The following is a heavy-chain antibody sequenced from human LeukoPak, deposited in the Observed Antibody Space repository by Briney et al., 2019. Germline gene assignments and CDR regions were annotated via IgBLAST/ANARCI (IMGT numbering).Heavy chain of an antibody. CDR2: ISASGGST. J-gene: IGHJ4*02. V-gene: IGHV3-23*01. D-gene: IGHD4-17*01. CDR3: AKGMWDYAYDY. Sequence: PSETLSLTCAVYGGSFSDYYWSWVRQAPGKGLEWVSLISASGGSTYYADSVKGRFTISRDNSKNTLYLQMNSLRADDTAVYYCAKGMWDYAYDYWGQGTRVTVSS. CDR1: GGSFSDYY.